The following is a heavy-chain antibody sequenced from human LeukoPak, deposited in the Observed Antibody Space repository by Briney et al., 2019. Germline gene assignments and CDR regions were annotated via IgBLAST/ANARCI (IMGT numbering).Heavy chain of an antibody. V-gene: IGHV3-23*01. CDR3: AKGSSGYFVDL. Sequence: GGSLRLSCAASGFIFNNYGLIWVRQAPGKGLEWVSAISNDGGGTNYADFVKGRLTISRDNSKNTLFLQMNSLRAEDTALYYCAKGSSGYFVDLWGQGTLVTVSS. CDR2: ISNDGGGT. D-gene: IGHD3-22*01. J-gene: IGHJ5*02. CDR1: GFIFNNYG.